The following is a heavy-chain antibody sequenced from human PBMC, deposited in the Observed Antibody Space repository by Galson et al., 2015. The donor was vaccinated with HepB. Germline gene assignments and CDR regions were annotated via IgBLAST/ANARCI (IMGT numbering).Heavy chain of an antibody. V-gene: IGHV1-69*06. D-gene: IGHD6-6*01. CDR2: IIPIFGTA. J-gene: IGHJ4*02. CDR3: AREGPARKGSSENDY. Sequence: SVKVSCKASGGTFSSYAISWVRQAPGQGLEWMGGIIPIFGTANYAQKFQGRVTITADKSTSTAYMELSSLRSEDTAVYYCAREGPARKGSSENDYWGQGTLVTVSS. CDR1: GGTFSSYA.